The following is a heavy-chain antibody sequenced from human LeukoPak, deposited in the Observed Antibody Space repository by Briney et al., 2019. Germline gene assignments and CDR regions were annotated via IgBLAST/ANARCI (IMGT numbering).Heavy chain of an antibody. D-gene: IGHD5-12*01. CDR1: GFTFNNYV. V-gene: IGHV3-23*01. CDR2: ISFSGDNT. CDR3: AKGRGAGWFDP. Sequence: PGGSLRLSCAASGFTFNNYVMNWVRQTPGKGLEWVSAISFSGDNTYYADSVKGRFTISRDNSKNTLYLQMNSLRAEDTAVYYCAKGRGAGWFDPWGQGTLVTVSS. J-gene: IGHJ5*02.